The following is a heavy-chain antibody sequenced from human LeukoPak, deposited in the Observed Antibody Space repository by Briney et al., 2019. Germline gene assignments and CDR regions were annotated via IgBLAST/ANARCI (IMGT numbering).Heavy chain of an antibody. J-gene: IGHJ4*02. Sequence: GASVKVSCKASGYTFIGYNIHWVRQTPGQGLEWMGWINPNSGGTNYAQKFQGRVTMTRDTSISTVYMELSRLRSDDTAMYYCAREESIGSYQFLNEYWGQGTLVTVSS. CDR1: GYTFIGYN. V-gene: IGHV1-2*02. CDR2: INPNSGGT. D-gene: IGHD1-26*01. CDR3: AREESIGSYQFLNEY.